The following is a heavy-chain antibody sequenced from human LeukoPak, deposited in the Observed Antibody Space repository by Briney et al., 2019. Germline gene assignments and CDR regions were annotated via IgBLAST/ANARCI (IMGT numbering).Heavy chain of an antibody. CDR3: ARGDDSGSLYTSSKY. J-gene: IGHJ4*02. CDR1: GFTFSSYW. D-gene: IGHD3-10*01. Sequence: PGGSLRLSCAASGFTFSSYWMSWVRQAPGKGLEWVANIKQDGSEKYYVDSVKGRFTISRDNAKNSLYLQMNGLRTEDTAVYYCARGDDSGSLYTSSKYWGQGTLVTVSS. V-gene: IGHV3-7*01. CDR2: IKQDGSEK.